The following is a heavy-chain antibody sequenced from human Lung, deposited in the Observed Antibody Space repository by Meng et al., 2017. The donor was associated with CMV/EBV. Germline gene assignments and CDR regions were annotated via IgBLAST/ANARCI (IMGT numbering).Heavy chain of an antibody. CDR3: VKDRSGVAEWAPKDPFDN. CDR1: GFDFTTYN. V-gene: IGHV3-21*02. D-gene: IGHD1-26*01. Sequence: EVQLVESGGGLVKPGDSLRLSCAASGFDFTTYNMNWVRQVPVKGLEWVSSISTSGTYIYYADSLKGRFTISRDNAKNSLYLQMNSLRAEDTAVYYCVKDRSGVAEWAPKDPFDNWGQGTLFNVPP. CDR2: ISTSGTYI. J-gene: IGHJ4*02.